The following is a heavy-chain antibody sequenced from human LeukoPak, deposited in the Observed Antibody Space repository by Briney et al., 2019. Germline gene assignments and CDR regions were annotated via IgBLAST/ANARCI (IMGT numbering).Heavy chain of an antibody. Sequence: ASVKISCKASGYTFTNYGINWVRQAPGQGLEWMGWISGYNGNTDYAQKLQGRVTMTTDTCTSTAYMELRSLRSDDTAVYYCARGGFYRTGDAFDIWGQGTMVIVSS. CDR2: ISGYNGNT. V-gene: IGHV1-18*01. CDR1: GYTFTNYG. CDR3: ARGGFYRTGDAFDI. J-gene: IGHJ3*02. D-gene: IGHD3-16*01.